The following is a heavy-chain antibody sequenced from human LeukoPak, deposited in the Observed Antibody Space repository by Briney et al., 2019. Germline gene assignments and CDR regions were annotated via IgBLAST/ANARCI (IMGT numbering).Heavy chain of an antibody. CDR1: GFTFSSYG. J-gene: IGHJ4*02. CDR2: VTGGGST. CDR3: AKDSYSDSSGSAFDY. D-gene: IGHD3-22*01. Sequence: GGSLRLSCAASGFTFSSYGMNWVRQAPGEGLEWVSGVTGGGSTYYADSVKGRFTISRDNSKHTLYVQMNSLRAEDTAVYYCAKDSYSDSSGSAFDYWGQGTLVTVSS. V-gene: IGHV3-23*01.